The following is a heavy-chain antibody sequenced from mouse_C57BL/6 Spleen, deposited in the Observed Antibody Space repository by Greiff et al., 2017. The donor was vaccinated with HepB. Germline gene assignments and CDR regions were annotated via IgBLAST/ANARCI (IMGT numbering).Heavy chain of an antibody. CDR2: ISYDGSN. Sequence: ESGPGLVKPSQSLSLTCSVTGYSITSGYYWNWIRQFPGNKLEWMGYISYDGSNNYNPSLKNRISITRDTSKNQFFLKLNSVTTEDTATYYCAREGVVALYAMDYWGQGTSVTVSS. CDR1: GYSITSGYY. D-gene: IGHD1-1*01. V-gene: IGHV3-6*01. J-gene: IGHJ4*01. CDR3: AREGVVALYAMDY.